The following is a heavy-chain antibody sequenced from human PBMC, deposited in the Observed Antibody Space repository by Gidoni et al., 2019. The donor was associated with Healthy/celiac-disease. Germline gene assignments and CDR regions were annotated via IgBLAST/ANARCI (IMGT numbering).Heavy chain of an antibody. Sequence: QVQLQESGPGLVKPSGPLSLTCAVSGGSISSSNWWSWGRQPPGKGLEWIGEIYHSGSTNYNPSRKSRVTISVDKSKNQFSLKLSSVTAADTAVYYCARDGGSGSYYYYYYGMDVWGQGTTVTVSS. CDR1: GGSISSSNW. J-gene: IGHJ6*02. CDR2: IYHSGST. CDR3: ARDGGSGSYYYYYYGMDV. D-gene: IGHD3-10*01. V-gene: IGHV4-4*02.